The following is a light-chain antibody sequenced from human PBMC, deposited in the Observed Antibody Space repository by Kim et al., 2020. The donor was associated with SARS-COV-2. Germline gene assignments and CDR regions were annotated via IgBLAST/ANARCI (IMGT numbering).Light chain of an antibody. Sequence: LGKTVRITCQGDSLRSYYANWYQQKPGQAPVLVIYGKNNRPSGIPDRFSGSSSGNTASLTITGAQAEDEADYYCNSRDSSGDHLRVFGGGTQLTVL. CDR3: NSRDSSGDHLRV. V-gene: IGLV3-19*01. J-gene: IGLJ3*02. CDR2: GKN. CDR1: SLRSYY.